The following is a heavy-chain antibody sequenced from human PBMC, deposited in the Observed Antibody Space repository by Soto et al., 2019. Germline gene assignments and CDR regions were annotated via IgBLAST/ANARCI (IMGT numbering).Heavy chain of an antibody. D-gene: IGHD3-22*01. Sequence: QVQLPESGPGLVKPSQTLSLTCPFSGGSISSGDYYWSWIRQPPGKGLAWIGYIYYSGSTYYNPSLKSRVTISVATSKNQFSLKLSSVTAADTAVYYCAGGLTYDSSGSYDLVYYYYYGMDVWGQGTTVTVSS. CDR2: IYYSGST. CDR1: GGSISSGDYY. CDR3: AGGLTYDSSGSYDLVYYYYYGMDV. J-gene: IGHJ6*02. V-gene: IGHV4-30-4*01.